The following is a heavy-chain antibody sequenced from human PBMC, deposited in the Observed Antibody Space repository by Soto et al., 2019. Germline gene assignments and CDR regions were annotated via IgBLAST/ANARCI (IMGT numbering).Heavy chain of an antibody. CDR2: IYYNGNT. CDR3: ARGAAGTFDWFDP. V-gene: IGHV4-61*01. J-gene: IGHJ5*02. CDR1: GGAVSSGSYY. Sequence: SETLSLTCTVSGGAVSSGSYYWSWIRQPPGKGLERIGFIYYNGNTNHNPSLKSRVTISIDTSKNQFSLKLRSVTAADTAVYYCARGAAGTFDWFDPW. D-gene: IGHD6-13*01.